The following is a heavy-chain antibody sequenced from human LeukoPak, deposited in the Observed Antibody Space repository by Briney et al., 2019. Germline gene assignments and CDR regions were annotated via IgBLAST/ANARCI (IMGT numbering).Heavy chain of an antibody. Sequence: GGSLRLSCAASGFTFSSYSMNWVRQAPGKGLEWVSSISSSSSYIYYADSVKGRFTISRDNAKNSLYLQMNSLRAEDTAVYYCAREAFPHRTLNDAFDIWGQGTMVTVSS. CDR1: GFTFSSYS. CDR3: AREAFPHRTLNDAFDI. D-gene: IGHD2-2*01. CDR2: ISSSSSYI. J-gene: IGHJ3*02. V-gene: IGHV3-21*01.